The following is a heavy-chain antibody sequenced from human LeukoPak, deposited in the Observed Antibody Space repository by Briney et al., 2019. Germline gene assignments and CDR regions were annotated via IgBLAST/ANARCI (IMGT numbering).Heavy chain of an antibody. CDR1: GFTFSSYA. CDR2: ISGSG. J-gene: IGHJ4*02. Sequence: PGGSLRLSCVASGFTFSSYAMSWVRQAPGKGLEWVSGISGSGRFTTSRDNSKNTLYLQMNSLRAEDTAVYYCAKINVVVVAATQTDFDYWGQGTLVTVSS. CDR3: AKINVVVVAATQTDFDY. V-gene: IGHV3-23*01. D-gene: IGHD2-15*01.